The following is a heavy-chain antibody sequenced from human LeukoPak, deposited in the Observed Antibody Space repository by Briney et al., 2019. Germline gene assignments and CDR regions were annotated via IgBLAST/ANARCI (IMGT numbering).Heavy chain of an antibody. Sequence: SETLSLTCTVSGGSISSYYWSWIRQPPGKGLEWIGYMYYNRSTNYNPSLKSRVTISVDTSKNQFSLKLSSVTAADTAVYYCARGGGYFLIDAFDIWGLGTMVTVSS. CDR1: GGSISSYY. J-gene: IGHJ3*02. D-gene: IGHD3-22*01. CDR3: ARGGGYFLIDAFDI. V-gene: IGHV4-59*01. CDR2: MYYNRST.